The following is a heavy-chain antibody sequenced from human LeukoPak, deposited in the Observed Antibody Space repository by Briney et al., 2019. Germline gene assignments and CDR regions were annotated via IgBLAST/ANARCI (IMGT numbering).Heavy chain of an antibody. CDR2: IIPIFGTA. D-gene: IGHD3-22*01. CDR1: GGTFSSYA. V-gene: IGHV1-69*01. Sequence: SVKVSCKASGGTFSSYAIGWVRQAPGQGLEWMGGIIPIFGTANYAQKFQGRVTITADESTSTAYMELSSLRSEDTAVYYCARDPHPLNPYDSSEYGMDVWGQGTTVTVSS. J-gene: IGHJ6*02. CDR3: ARDPHPLNPYDSSEYGMDV.